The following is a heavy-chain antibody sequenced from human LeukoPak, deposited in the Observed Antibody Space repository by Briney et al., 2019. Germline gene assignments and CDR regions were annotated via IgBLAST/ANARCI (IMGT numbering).Heavy chain of an antibody. J-gene: IGHJ5*02. Sequence: GRSLRLSCAASGFTFSSYGMHWVRQAPGKGLEWVAFIRYDGSNKYYADSVKGRFTISRDNSKNTLYLQMNSLRAEDTAVYYCANGGTYSSGPWGQGTLVTVSS. V-gene: IGHV3-33*08. CDR3: ANGGTYSSGP. CDR2: IRYDGSNK. CDR1: GFTFSSYG. D-gene: IGHD3-22*01.